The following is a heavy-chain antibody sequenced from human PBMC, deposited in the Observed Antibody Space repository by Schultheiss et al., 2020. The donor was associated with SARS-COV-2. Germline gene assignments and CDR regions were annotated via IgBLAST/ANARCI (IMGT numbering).Heavy chain of an antibody. Sequence: QTLSLTCAVYGGSFSGYYWSWIRQPPGKGLEWVGFIRSKAYGGTTEYAASVKGRFTISRDDSKSIAYLQMNSLKTEDTAVYYCTRATRYYGMDVWGQGTTVTVSS. V-gene: IGHV3-49*03. CDR1: GGSFSGYY. CDR2: IRSKAYGGTT. J-gene: IGHJ6*02. CDR3: TRATRYYGMDV.